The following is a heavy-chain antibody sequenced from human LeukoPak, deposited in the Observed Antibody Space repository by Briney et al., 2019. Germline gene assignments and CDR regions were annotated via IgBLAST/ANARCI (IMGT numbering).Heavy chain of an antibody. Sequence: SETLSLTCTVCGGSISSYYWSWIRQPPGKGLEWIGYIYYSGSTNYNPSLKSRVTISVDTSKNQFSLKLSSVTAADTAVYYCAREKVVPAANYYYYYMDVWGQGTTVTVSS. J-gene: IGHJ6*03. CDR1: GGSISSYY. CDR3: AREKVVPAANYYYYYMDV. CDR2: IYYSGST. D-gene: IGHD2-2*01. V-gene: IGHV4-59*01.